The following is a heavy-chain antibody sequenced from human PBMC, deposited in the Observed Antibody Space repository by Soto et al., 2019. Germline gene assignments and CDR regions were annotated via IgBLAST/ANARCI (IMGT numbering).Heavy chain of an antibody. J-gene: IGHJ6*02. CDR2: ISSSGSTI. V-gene: IGHV3-48*03. CDR1: GFTFSSYE. CDR3: AREAGRYGYNLGYYGMDV. D-gene: IGHD5-12*01. Sequence: EVQLVESGGGLVQPGGSLRLSCAASGFTFSSYEMNWVRQAPGKGLEWVSYISSSGSTIYYADSVKGRFTISRDNAKNSLYLQMNSLRAEDTAVYYCAREAGRYGYNLGYYGMDVWGQGTTVTVSS.